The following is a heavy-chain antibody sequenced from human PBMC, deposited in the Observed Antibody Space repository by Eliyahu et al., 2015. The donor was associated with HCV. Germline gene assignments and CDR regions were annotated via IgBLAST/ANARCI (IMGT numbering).Heavy chain of an antibody. J-gene: IGHJ4*02. CDR2: IYYSGSA. V-gene: IGHV4-39*07. Sequence: QLQLQESGPGLVKPSETLSLTCTVSGGSISSSSYYWGWIRQPPGKGLEWIGSIYYSGSAYSNPSLKSRVTISVDTSKNQFSLKLSSVTAADTAVYYCVVEWLSTDYWGQGTLVTVSS. D-gene: IGHD3-3*01. CDR3: VVEWLSTDY. CDR1: GGSISSSSYY.